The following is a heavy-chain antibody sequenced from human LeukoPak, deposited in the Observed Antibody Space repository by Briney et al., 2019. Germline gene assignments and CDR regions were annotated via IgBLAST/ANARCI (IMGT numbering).Heavy chain of an antibody. Sequence: GESLKISCKGSGSSFTSYWIGWLRQMPGKGLGWMGIIYPGDSDTRYSPSFQGQVTISADKSISTAYLQWSSLKASDTAMYYCARQGYGSGSYVGAFDIWGQGTMVTVSS. V-gene: IGHV5-51*01. CDR3: ARQGYGSGSYVGAFDI. J-gene: IGHJ3*02. D-gene: IGHD3-10*01. CDR1: GSSFTSYW. CDR2: IYPGDSDT.